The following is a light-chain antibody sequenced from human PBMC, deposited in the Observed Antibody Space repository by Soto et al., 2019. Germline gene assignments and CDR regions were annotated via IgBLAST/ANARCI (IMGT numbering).Light chain of an antibody. CDR1: SSDVGGYNY. CDR2: EVS. V-gene: IGLV2-14*01. Sequence: QSALTQPVSVSGSPGQSITISCTGTSSDVGGYNYVSWYQLHPGKAPKLMVYEVSYRPSGVSSRFSGSKSANTASLTISGLQAEDEADYYCSSYASSTAYVFGTGTKVTVL. CDR3: SSYASSTAYV. J-gene: IGLJ1*01.